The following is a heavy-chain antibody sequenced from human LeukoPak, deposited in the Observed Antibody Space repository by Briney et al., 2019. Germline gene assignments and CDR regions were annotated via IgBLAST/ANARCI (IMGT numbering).Heavy chain of an antibody. Sequence: SVKVSCKASGGTFSSYAISWVRQAPGQGLEWMGGIIPIFGTANYAQKSQGRVTITTDESTSTAYMELSSLRSEDTAVYYCARATLGPIGYCSSTSCYPVHPFYFDYWGQGTLVTVSS. CDR3: ARATLGPIGYCSSTSCYPVHPFYFDY. J-gene: IGHJ4*02. V-gene: IGHV1-69*05. CDR1: GGTFSSYA. CDR2: IIPIFGTA. D-gene: IGHD2-2*01.